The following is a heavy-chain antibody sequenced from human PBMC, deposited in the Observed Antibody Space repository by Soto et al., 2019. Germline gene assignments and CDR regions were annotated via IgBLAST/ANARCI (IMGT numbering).Heavy chain of an antibody. Sequence: QVQLVQSGAEMKKPGSSVKVSCQSSGGTFNTYAMNWVRQAPGQGPEWMGDISPMIGAANYAPKFQGRVTITADESTGTSYMQLSSLTSEDTALYFCAREVQVYAPAFVYWGQGTLVTVSS. J-gene: IGHJ4*02. CDR2: ISPMIGAA. V-gene: IGHV1-69*19. D-gene: IGHD3-16*01. CDR3: AREVQVYAPAFVY. CDR1: GGTFNTYA.